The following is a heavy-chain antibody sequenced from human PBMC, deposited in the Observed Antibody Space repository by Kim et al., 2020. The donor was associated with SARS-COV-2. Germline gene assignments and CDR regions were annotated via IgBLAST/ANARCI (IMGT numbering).Heavy chain of an antibody. CDR2: INPSGGST. D-gene: IGHD3-10*01. V-gene: IGHV1-46*01. CDR3: AREGPMVRGVITYYYYYGMDV. Sequence: ASVKVSCKASGYTFTSYYMHWVRQAPGQGLEWMGIINPSGGSTSYAQKFQGRVTMTRDTSTSTVYMELSSLRSEDTAVYYCAREGPMVRGVITYYYYYGMDVWGQGTTVTVSS. CDR1: GYTFTSYY. J-gene: IGHJ6*02.